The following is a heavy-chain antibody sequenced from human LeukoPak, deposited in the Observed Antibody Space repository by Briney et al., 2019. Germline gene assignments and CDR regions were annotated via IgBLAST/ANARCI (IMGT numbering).Heavy chain of an antibody. V-gene: IGHV4-61*02. CDR1: GGSISSGSYY. CDR3: ARDRQTMDV. Sequence: ASETLSLTCAVSGGSISSGSYYWSWIRQPAGKGLEWIGRIYTSGSTNYNPSLKSRVTISVDTSKNQFSLKLSSVTAADTAVYYCARDRQTMDVWGQGTTVTVSS. CDR2: IYTSGST. J-gene: IGHJ6*02.